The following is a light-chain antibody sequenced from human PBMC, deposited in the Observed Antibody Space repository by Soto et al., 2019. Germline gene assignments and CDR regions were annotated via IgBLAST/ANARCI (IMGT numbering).Light chain of an antibody. CDR2: KIS. V-gene: IGKV2-24*01. Sequence: EIVLTQTPISSAVTLGQPASISCRSSQSLVHSDGNTYLSLLHLGPGQPPRLLIYKISERFAGVPYRVSGSRAGTDFTLNIRRVKAQVLGTYYCIQSSHFPLTFGGGTKVEI. CDR3: IQSSHFPLT. J-gene: IGKJ4*01. CDR1: QSLVHSDGNTY.